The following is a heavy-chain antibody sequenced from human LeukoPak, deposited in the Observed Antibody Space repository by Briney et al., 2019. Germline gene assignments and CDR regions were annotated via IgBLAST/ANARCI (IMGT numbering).Heavy chain of an antibody. CDR1: GFTFSSYA. CDR3: ARMSASYLDY. V-gene: IGHV3-74*01. J-gene: IGHJ4*02. Sequence: PGGSLRLSCAASGFTFSSYAMSWVRQAPGKGLVWVSRINSDGSSTSYADSVKGRFTISRDNSKNTLDLQMNSLRAEDTAVYFCARMSASYLDYWGQGTLVSVSS. D-gene: IGHD3-3*01. CDR2: INSDGSST.